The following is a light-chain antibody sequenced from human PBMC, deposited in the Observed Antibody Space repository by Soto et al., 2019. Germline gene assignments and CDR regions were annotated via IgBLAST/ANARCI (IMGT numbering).Light chain of an antibody. CDR2: AAS. J-gene: IGKJ2*01. CDR1: QSISSY. V-gene: IGKV1-5*01. Sequence: DIQMTQSPSSLSASVGDRVTITCRASQSISSYLNWYQQKPGKAPKLLIYAASSLESGVPSRFSGSGSGTEFTLTISSLQPDDFATYYCQQYNSYPYTFGQGTKVDNK. CDR3: QQYNSYPYT.